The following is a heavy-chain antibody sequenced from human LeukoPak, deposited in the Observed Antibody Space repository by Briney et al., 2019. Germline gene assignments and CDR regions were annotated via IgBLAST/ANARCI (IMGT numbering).Heavy chain of an antibody. CDR2: IIPILGIA. Sequence: ASVKVSCKASGGTFSSYAISWVRQAPGQGLEWMGRIIPILGIANYAQKFQGRVTITADKSTSTAYMELSSLRSEDTAVYYCATSGSYGVEGWYFDYWGQGTLVTVSS. D-gene: IGHD3-10*01. CDR1: GGTFSSYA. J-gene: IGHJ4*02. CDR3: ATSGSYGVEGWYFDY. V-gene: IGHV1-69*04.